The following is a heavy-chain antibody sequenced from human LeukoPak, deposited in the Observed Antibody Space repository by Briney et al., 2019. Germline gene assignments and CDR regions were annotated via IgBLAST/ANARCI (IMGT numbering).Heavy chain of an antibody. Sequence: GGSLRLSCAASGFTFSSYCMDWVRQTPGKGLEWVSSISSSSSYIYYADSVKGRFTISRDNSKNTLYLQMNSLRAEDTAVYYCAKSRGSGLFDYWGQGTLITVAS. V-gene: IGHV3-21*04. CDR1: GFTFSSYC. CDR2: ISSSSSYI. J-gene: IGHJ4*02. CDR3: AKSRGSGLFDY. D-gene: IGHD3-10*01.